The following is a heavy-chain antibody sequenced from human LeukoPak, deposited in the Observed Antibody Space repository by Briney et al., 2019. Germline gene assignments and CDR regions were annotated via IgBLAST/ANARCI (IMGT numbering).Heavy chain of an antibody. CDR2: IYPGDSDG. CDR3: ARGMVRGVITGATDY. J-gene: IGHJ4*02. D-gene: IGHD3-10*01. CDR1: GYSFTNYW. V-gene: IGHV5-51*01. Sequence: GESLKISCKGSGYSFTNYWIAWVRQMPGKGLEWMGIIYPGDSDGRYSPSFRGQVTISVDKSISTAYLQWSSLKASDTAMYYCARGMVRGVITGATDYWGQGTLVTVSS.